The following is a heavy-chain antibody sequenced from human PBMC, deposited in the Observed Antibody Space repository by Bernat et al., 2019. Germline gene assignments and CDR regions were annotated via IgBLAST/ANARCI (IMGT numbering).Heavy chain of an antibody. Sequence: QVQVVESGGGVVQPGRSLRLSCEASKFTFSSYGMHWVRQAPGKGLEWVAVIWYDGSNENYAASVKGRFTISRDNSKNTLYLQMNSLRAEDTAVYYCARVSLYGAPASGMDVWGQGTTVTVSS. D-gene: IGHD4-17*01. CDR1: KFTFSSYG. CDR2: IWYDGSNE. V-gene: IGHV3-33*01. CDR3: ARVSLYGAPASGMDV. J-gene: IGHJ6*02.